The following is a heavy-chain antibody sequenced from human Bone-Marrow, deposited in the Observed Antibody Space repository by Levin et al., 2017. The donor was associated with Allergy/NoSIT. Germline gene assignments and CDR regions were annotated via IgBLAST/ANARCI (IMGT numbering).Heavy chain of an antibody. CDR3: ARDDYADFTGWV. CDR2: ISSSGST. CDR1: GGSVSSDTYY. V-gene: IGHV4-61*01. Sequence: SQTLSLTCTVSGGSVSSDTYYWSWIRQPPGKGLEWIGYISSSGSTYYNPSLMSRVTISVHTSKNQFSPKLTSVTPADTAVYYCARDDYADFTGWVWGQGSLVTVSS. D-gene: IGHD4-17*01. J-gene: IGHJ4*02.